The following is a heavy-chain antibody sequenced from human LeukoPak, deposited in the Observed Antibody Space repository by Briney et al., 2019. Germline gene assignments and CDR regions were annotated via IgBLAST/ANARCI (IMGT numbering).Heavy chain of an antibody. CDR2: IHYSGST. D-gene: IGHD5-18*01. V-gene: IGHV4-59*01. CDR3: ARSVQLWSFDY. J-gene: IGHJ4*02. CDR1: GGSINSYF. Sequence: PSETLSLTCTVSGGSINSYFWSWIRQPPGKGLEWIGYIHYSGSTSSDPSLKSRVTISIDTSRNHFSLKLSSVTAADTAVYYCARSVQLWSFDYWGQGTLVTVSS.